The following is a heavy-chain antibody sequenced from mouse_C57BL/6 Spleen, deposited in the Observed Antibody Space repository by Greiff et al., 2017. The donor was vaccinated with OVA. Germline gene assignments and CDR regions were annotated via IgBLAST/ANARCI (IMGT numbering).Heavy chain of an antibody. J-gene: IGHJ4*01. CDR3: ARGLDGTGYAMDY. D-gene: IGHD2-3*01. CDR1: GFTFSDYG. V-gene: IGHV5-17*01. CDR2: ISSGSSTI. Sequence: EVKLVESGGGLVKPGGSLKLSCAASGFTFSDYGMHWVRQAPEKGLEWVAYISSGSSTIYYADTVKGRFTISRDNAKNTLFLQMTSLRSEDTAMYYCARGLDGTGYAMDYWGQGTSVTVSS.